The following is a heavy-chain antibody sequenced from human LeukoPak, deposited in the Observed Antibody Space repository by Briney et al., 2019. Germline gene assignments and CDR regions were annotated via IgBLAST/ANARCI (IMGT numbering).Heavy chain of an antibody. V-gene: IGHV4-34*01. CDR1: GGSLSGYY. J-gene: IGHJ5*02. Sequence: SETLSLTCAVYGGSLSGYYWSWIRQPPGKGLEWIGEINHSGSTNYNPSLKSRVTISVDTSKNQLSLKLSSVTAADTAVYYCARAGRLRRWFDPWGQGTLVTVSS. CDR2: INHSGST. D-gene: IGHD4-17*01. CDR3: ARAGRLRRWFDP.